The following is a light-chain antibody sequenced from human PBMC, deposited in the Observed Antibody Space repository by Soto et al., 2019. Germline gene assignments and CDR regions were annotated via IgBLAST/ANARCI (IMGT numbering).Light chain of an antibody. Sequence: SGLTQPASVAGSPGRSITISWAGTSSDVGGYDFVSWYQHHPGRAPKLLIYEVSGRPSGVSYRFSGSKSGNTASLIISGLQAEDEAYYYCSSYGSSGTSVFGTGTKVTVL. V-gene: IGLV2-14*01. CDR1: SSDVGGYDF. J-gene: IGLJ1*01. CDR2: EVS. CDR3: SSYGSSGTSV.